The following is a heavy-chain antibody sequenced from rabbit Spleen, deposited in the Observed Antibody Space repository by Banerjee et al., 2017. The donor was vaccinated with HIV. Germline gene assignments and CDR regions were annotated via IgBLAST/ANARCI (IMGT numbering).Heavy chain of an antibody. CDR2: IGAGDSGSRT. D-gene: IGHD4-2*01. Sequence: QEHLKESGGGLVQPGGSLKLSCTASGFTLSTYYMNWVRQAPGKGLEWIACIGAGDSGSRTYYATWAKGRFTISKTSTTVTLQMTSLTAADTATYFCARDLAGYVGFGYISYLDLWGQGTLVTV. CDR1: GFTLSTYY. J-gene: IGHJ4*01. CDR3: ARDLAGYVGFGYISYLDL. V-gene: IGHV1S45*01.